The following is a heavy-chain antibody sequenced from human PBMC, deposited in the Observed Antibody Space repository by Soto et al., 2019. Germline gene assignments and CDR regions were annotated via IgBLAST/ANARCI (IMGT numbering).Heavy chain of an antibody. J-gene: IGHJ3*01. D-gene: IGHD2-15*01. CDR1: GFTFSSYS. CDR3: ARDIMSGVVCATQSDLAM. V-gene: IGHV3-21*01. Sequence: GGSMRLSCAASGFTFSSYSMNWVRQAPGKGLEWVSSISSSSSYIYYADSVKGRFTISRDNAKNSLYLQMNSLRAEDTAVYYCARDIMSGVVCATQSDLAMWGDGTM. CDR2: ISSSSSYI.